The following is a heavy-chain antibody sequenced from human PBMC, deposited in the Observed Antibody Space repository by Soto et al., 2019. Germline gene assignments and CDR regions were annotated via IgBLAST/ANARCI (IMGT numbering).Heavy chain of an antibody. Sequence: SETLSLTCTVSGGSISSYYWSWIRQPPGKGLEWIGYIYYSGSTNYNPSLKSRVTISVDTSKNQFSLKLSSVTAADTAVYYCAGIPAPTEYSGYLGYYYYYMDVWGKGTTVTVPS. D-gene: IGHD5-12*01. CDR3: AGIPAPTEYSGYLGYYYYYMDV. V-gene: IGHV4-59*08. CDR2: IYYSGST. J-gene: IGHJ6*03. CDR1: GGSISSYY.